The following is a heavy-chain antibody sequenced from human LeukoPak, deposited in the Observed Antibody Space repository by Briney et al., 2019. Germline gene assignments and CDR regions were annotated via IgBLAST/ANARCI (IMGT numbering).Heavy chain of an antibody. V-gene: IGHV3-33*01. CDR1: GFTFGRYG. J-gene: IGHJ4*02. D-gene: IGHD4-17*01. Sequence: GGSLRLSCVASGFTFGRYGMHWIRQAPGKGLEGVAVIWFDGSKRYYADSVKGRFTISRDDSKNMLYLQMNSLRVEDTAIYYCASDPGVTTFYFDSWGQGALVTVSS. CDR2: IWFDGSKR. CDR3: ASDPGVTTFYFDS.